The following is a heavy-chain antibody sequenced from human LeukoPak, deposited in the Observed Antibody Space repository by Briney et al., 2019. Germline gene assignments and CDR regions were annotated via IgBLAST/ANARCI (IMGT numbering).Heavy chain of an antibody. CDR3: ASSPTTVRYFDY. J-gene: IGHJ4*02. D-gene: IGHD4-11*01. Sequence: PSETLSLTCAVYGGSFSGYYWSWIRQPQGKGLEWIGEINHSGSTNYNPSLKSRVTISVDTPKNQFSLKLSSVTAADTAVYYCASSPTTVRYFDYWGQGTLVTVFS. V-gene: IGHV4-34*01. CDR2: INHSGST. CDR1: GGSFSGYY.